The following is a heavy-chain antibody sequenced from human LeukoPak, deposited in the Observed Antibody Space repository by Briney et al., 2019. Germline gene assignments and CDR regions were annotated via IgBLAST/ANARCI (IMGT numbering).Heavy chain of an antibody. CDR1: GGSISSYY. D-gene: IGHD2-2*01. Sequence: SETLSLTCTVSGGSISSYYWSWIRQPAGEGLEWIGRIYTSGSTNYNPSLKSRVTMSVDTSKNQFSLKLSSVTAADTAVYYCARDRYCSSTSCHNWFDPWGQGTLVTVSS. CDR2: IYTSGST. J-gene: IGHJ5*02. V-gene: IGHV4-4*07. CDR3: ARDRYCSSTSCHNWFDP.